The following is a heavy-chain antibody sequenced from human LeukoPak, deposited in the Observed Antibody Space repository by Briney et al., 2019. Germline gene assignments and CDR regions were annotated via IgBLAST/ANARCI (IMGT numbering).Heavy chain of an antibody. D-gene: IGHD2-2*01. CDR3: AKGLIPAILSNWFDP. J-gene: IGHJ5*02. Sequence: PGGSLRLSCAASGFTFSTYAMSWVRQAPGKGLEWVSAISGSGGNTHYADSVKGRFTISRDNSKNTLYLEMNSLRAEDTAVYYCAKGLIPAILSNWFDPWGQGALVTVSS. CDR2: ISGSGGNT. CDR1: GFTFSTYA. V-gene: IGHV3-23*01.